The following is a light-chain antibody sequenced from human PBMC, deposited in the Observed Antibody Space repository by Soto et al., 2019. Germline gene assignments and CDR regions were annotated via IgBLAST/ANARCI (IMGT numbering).Light chain of an antibody. J-gene: IGKJ5*01. V-gene: IGKV3-11*01. CDR1: QSVSSNY. CDR2: DAS. Sequence: EIVLTQSPGTLSLSPGERATLSCRASQSVSSNYLAWYQQKPGQAPRLLIYDASNRATGIPARFSGSGSGTDFTLTISSLEPEDFAVYYCQQRSNWPPAITFGQGTRLEIK. CDR3: QQRSNWPPAIT.